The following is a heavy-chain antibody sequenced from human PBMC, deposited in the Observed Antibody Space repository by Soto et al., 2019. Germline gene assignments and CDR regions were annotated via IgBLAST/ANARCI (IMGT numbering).Heavy chain of an antibody. CDR1: GYIFTTYA. CDR3: ARSEVIPEGCDY. J-gene: IGHJ4*02. CDR2: INAGKGNT. V-gene: IGHV1-3*01. Sequence: QVQLVQSGAEVKKPGASVKVSCKASGYIFTTYALHWVRQAPGQRLEWMGWINAGKGNTKYSQKFQDRVTIPRDTSASVAYMELSSLASEDTAVYYCARSEVIPEGCDYWGQGTLVSVSS. D-gene: IGHD3-16*02.